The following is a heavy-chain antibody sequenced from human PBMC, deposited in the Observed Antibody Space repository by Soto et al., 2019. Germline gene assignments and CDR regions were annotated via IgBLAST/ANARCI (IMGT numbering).Heavy chain of an antibody. J-gene: IGHJ4*02. CDR3: ATWRFDY. CDR1: GYSVSRNSAA. Sequence: SHTLSLTCAISGYSVSRNSAALNWIRHSPSRGLEWLGRTYYRSKWYNDYAVSMRSRITINPDTTKNQFSLQLNSATPEDTAVYYCATWRFDYWGQGTLVTVSS. V-gene: IGHV6-1*01. CDR2: TYYRSKWYN.